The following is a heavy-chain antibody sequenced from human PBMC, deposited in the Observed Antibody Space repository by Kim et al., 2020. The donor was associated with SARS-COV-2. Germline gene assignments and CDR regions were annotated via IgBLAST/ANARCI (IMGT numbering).Heavy chain of an antibody. CDR3: AKVLLYGSGSVDY. Sequence: GGSLRLSCTASGFSFSDYAMNWVRQAPGKGLEWVSAIRGSGTSAYYADSVKGRFTISRDNSKNTLYLRMNSLRVEDTAIYYCAKVLLYGSGSVDYWGQGTLVTVSS. D-gene: IGHD3-10*01. V-gene: IGHV3-23*01. J-gene: IGHJ4*02. CDR2: IRGSGTSA. CDR1: GFSFSDYA.